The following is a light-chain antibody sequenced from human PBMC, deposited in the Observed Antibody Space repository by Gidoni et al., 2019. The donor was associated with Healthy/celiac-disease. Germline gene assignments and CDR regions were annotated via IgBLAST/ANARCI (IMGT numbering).Light chain of an antibody. CDR3: QQRSNWPWT. CDR1: QSVSSY. V-gene: IGKV3-11*01. CDR2: DAS. Sequence: IALSHTPATRSLSLGERATLSCRASQSVSSYLAWYQQKPGQAPRLLIYDASNLATGIPARFSGSGSGTDFTLTISTLEPEDFAVYYCQQRSNWPWTFGQGTKVAIK. J-gene: IGKJ1*01.